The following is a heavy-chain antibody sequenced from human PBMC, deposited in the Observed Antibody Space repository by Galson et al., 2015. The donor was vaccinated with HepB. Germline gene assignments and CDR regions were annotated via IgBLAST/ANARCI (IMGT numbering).Heavy chain of an antibody. CDR3: VTQDCSGSSCAQPEFDP. CDR2: VSFDGNKK. CDR1: GFTVSKYI. D-gene: IGHD2-15*01. J-gene: IGHJ5*02. V-gene: IGHV3-30*04. Sequence: SLRLSCAASGFTVSKYIFHWVRQAPGKGLEWVAFVSFDGNKKYADSVKGRFIISRDNSKKTMYLQMDSLRAEDTGVYYCVTQDCSGSSCAQPEFDPWGQGTLVTVSS.